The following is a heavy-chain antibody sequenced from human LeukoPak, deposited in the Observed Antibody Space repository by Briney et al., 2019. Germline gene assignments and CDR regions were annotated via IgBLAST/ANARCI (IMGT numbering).Heavy chain of an antibody. Sequence: AGGSLRLSCAASGFTFNSYGIHWVRQAPGKGLEWVAFIRYDGSSKYYVDSVKGRFTISRDNSKNTLYLQMNSLRAEDTAVYYCAKASYYGSGSFDYWGQGTLVTVSS. D-gene: IGHD3-10*01. J-gene: IGHJ4*02. CDR2: IRYDGSSK. CDR3: AKASYYGSGSFDY. CDR1: GFTFNSYG. V-gene: IGHV3-30*02.